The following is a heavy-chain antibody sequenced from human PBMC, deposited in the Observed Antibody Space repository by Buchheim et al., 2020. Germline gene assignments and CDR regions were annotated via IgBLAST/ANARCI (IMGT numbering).Heavy chain of an antibody. CDR3: AGYYAVVPAAIYQTGGMDV. V-gene: IGHV3-23*01. CDR2: ISGSGGGT. D-gene: IGHD2-2*01. Sequence: EVQLLESGGGLVQPGGSLRLSCAASGFTFSSYAMSWVRQAPGKGLEWVSAISGSGGGTYYADSVTGRFTISRANSNNTLYLQMNSLRAEDTAVYYCAGYYAVVPAAIYQTGGMDVWGQGTT. J-gene: IGHJ6*02. CDR1: GFTFSSYA.